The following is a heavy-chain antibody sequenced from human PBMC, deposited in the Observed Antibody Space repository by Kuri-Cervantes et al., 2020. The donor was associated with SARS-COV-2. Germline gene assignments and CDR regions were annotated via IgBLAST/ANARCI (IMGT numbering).Heavy chain of an antibody. CDR2: INPSGGST. V-gene: IGHV1-46*01. J-gene: IGHJ4*02. CDR3: ARGRGYWLPADPIDY. Sequence: ALVKVSCKASGYTFTSYYMHWVRQAPGQGLEWMGIINPSGGSTSYAQKFQGRVTMTRNTSISTAYMELSSLRSEDTAVYHCARGRGYWLPADPIDYWGQGTLVTVSS. D-gene: IGHD3-9*01. CDR1: GYTFTSYY.